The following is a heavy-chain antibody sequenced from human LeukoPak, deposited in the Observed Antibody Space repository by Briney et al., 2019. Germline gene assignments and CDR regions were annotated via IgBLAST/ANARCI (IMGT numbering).Heavy chain of an antibody. V-gene: IGHV4-34*01. CDR2: INHSGST. Sequence: SETLSLTCAVYGGSFSGYYWSWIRQPPGKGLEWIGEINHSGSTNYNPSLKSRVTISVDTSKNQSSLKLSSVTAADTAVYYCARGTIAARPSLGYWGQGTLVTVSS. CDR1: GGSFSGYY. CDR3: ARGTIAARPSLGY. D-gene: IGHD6-6*01. J-gene: IGHJ4*02.